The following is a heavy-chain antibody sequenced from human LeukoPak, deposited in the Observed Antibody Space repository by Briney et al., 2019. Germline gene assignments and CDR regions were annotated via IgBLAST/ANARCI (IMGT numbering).Heavy chain of an antibody. Sequence: GGSLRLSCAASGFTFSSYGMHWVRQAPGKGLEWVAVITYDGSNKYYADSVKGRFTISRDNSKNTLYLQMNSLRAEDTAVYYCAKDRRAVAVFQGCVEFGGQGTLVTVSS. CDR2: ITYDGSNK. CDR3: AKDRRAVAVFQGCVEF. V-gene: IGHV3-30*18. D-gene: IGHD6-19*01. J-gene: IGHJ4*02. CDR1: GFTFSSYG.